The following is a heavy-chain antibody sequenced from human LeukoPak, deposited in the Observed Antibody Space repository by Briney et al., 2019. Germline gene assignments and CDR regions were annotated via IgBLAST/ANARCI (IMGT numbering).Heavy chain of an antibody. D-gene: IGHD1-26*01. Sequence: GGSLRLSCAASGFTFSDYYMSWIRQAPGKGLERVSYISSSGSTIYYADSVKGRFTISRDNAKNSLYLQMNSLRAEDTAVYYCARVLSGATMIFDYWGQGTLVTVSS. CDR2: ISSSGSTI. CDR3: ARVLSGATMIFDY. J-gene: IGHJ4*02. CDR1: GFTFSDYY. V-gene: IGHV3-11*01.